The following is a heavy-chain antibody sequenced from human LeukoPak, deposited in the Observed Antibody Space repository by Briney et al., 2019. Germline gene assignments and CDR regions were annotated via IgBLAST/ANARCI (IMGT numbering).Heavy chain of an antibody. Sequence: GASVKASCKASGYTFTSYGISWVRQAPGQGLEWMGWINAGNGNTKYSQKFQGRVTITRDTSASTAYMELSSLRSEDTAVYYCARSDYSSTLTGGYYYYGMDVWGQGTTVTVSS. CDR1: GYTFTSYG. V-gene: IGHV1-3*01. CDR3: ARSDYSSTLTGGYYYYGMDV. CDR2: INAGNGNT. J-gene: IGHJ6*02. D-gene: IGHD6-13*01.